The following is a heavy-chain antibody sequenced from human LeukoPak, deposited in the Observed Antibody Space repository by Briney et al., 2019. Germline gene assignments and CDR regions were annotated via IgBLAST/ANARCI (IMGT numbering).Heavy chain of an antibody. Sequence: SVKVSCKASGGTFSSYAISWVRQAPGQGLEWMGGIIPIFGTANYAQKFQGRVTITADESTSTAYMELSSLRSEDTAVYYCARDYGLGGYYYDSSGSLDAFDIWGQETMVTVSS. CDR2: IIPIFGTA. J-gene: IGHJ3*02. V-gene: IGHV1-69*13. CDR3: ARDYGLGGYYYDSSGSLDAFDI. D-gene: IGHD3-22*01. CDR1: GGTFSSYA.